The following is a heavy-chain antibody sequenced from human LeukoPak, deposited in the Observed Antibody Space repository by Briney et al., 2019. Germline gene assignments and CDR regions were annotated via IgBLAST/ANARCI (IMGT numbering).Heavy chain of an antibody. Sequence: GASVKVSCKASGYTFTSYAISWVRQAPGQGLEWMGGIIHIFGTANYAQKFQGRVTITADESTSTAYMELSSLRSEDTAVYYCARDRIGYDILTGYSLGEFDYWGQGTLVTVSS. V-gene: IGHV1-69*13. CDR3: ARDRIGYDILTGYSLGEFDY. CDR1: GYTFTSYA. J-gene: IGHJ4*02. D-gene: IGHD3-9*01. CDR2: IIHIFGTA.